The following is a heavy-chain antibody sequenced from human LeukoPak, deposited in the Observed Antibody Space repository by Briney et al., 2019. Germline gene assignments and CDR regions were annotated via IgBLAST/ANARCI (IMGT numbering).Heavy chain of an antibody. V-gene: IGHV3-30-3*01. CDR2: ISYDESNK. J-gene: IGHJ3*02. CDR1: GFTFSSYA. CDR3: ARDGYSSSWVPAHFDDAFDI. D-gene: IGHD6-13*01. Sequence: GGSLRLSCAASGFTFSSYAMHWVRQAPGKGLEWVAVISYDESNKYYADSVKGRFTISRDNSKNTLYLQMNSLRAEDTAVYYCARDGYSSSWVPAHFDDAFDIWGQGTMVTVSS.